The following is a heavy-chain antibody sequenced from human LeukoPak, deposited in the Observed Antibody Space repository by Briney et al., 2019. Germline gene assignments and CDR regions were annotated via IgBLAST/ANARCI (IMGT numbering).Heavy chain of an antibody. Sequence: ASVKISCKASGYTFTSYDIIWVRQATGQGLEWMGWMNPNSGDTGYVQKFQGRVTMTRSTSISTAYMELSRLRSDDTAVYYCARDERYDSSGYPFDYWGQGTLVTVSS. D-gene: IGHD3-22*01. J-gene: IGHJ4*02. CDR2: MNPNSGDT. CDR3: ARDERYDSSGYPFDY. V-gene: IGHV1-8*01. CDR1: GYTFTSYD.